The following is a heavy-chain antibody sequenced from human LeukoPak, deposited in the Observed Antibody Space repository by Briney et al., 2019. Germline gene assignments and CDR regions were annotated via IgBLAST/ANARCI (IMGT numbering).Heavy chain of an antibody. CDR1: GLTFRSHA. CDR2: ITNSGDST. Sequence: GGSLRLSCVASGLTFRSHAMTWVRQAPGKGLEWVSGITNSGDSTYHAESVKGRFTISRDNSKNTLYLQMNNLRAENTAVYYCASRPPSETYYGVLDYWGQGTLVTVSS. D-gene: IGHD3-3*01. J-gene: IGHJ4*02. V-gene: IGHV3-23*01. CDR3: ASRPPSETYYGVLDY.